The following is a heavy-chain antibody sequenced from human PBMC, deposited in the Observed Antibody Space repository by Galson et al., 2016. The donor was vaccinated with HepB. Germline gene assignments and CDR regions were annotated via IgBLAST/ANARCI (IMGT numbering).Heavy chain of an antibody. CDR1: GGSISTNHA. Sequence: SETLSLTCGVSGGSISTNHAWTWVCQSPGKGLEWIGEIYQRGSTTYNPSLKIRVTISVDTSKNQFSLKLSSVTAADTAVYYWARPSMGAETRSNWFDRWGQGTLGTVSS. J-gene: IGHJ5*02. CDR2: IYQRGST. V-gene: IGHV4-4*02. CDR3: ARPSMGAETRSNWFDR. D-gene: IGHD1-26*01.